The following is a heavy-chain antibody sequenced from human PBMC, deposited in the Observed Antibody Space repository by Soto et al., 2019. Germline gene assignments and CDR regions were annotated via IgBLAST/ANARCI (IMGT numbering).Heavy chain of an antibody. Sequence: SVKVSCKASGGTFSSYAISWVRQAPGQGLEWMGGIIPIFGTANYAQKFQGRVTITADGSTSTAYMELSSLRSEDTAVYYCARACSGGSCYSEGWFDPWGQGTLVTVSS. CDR2: IIPIFGTA. CDR3: ARACSGGSCYSEGWFDP. D-gene: IGHD2-15*01. V-gene: IGHV1-69*13. CDR1: GGTFSSYA. J-gene: IGHJ5*02.